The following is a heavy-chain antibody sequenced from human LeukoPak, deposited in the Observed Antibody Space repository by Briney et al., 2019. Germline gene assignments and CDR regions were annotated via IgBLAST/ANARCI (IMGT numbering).Heavy chain of an antibody. D-gene: IGHD6-13*01. V-gene: IGHV3-21*01. CDR1: GFTFSSYS. Sequence: GGSLRLSCAASGFTFSSYSMNWVLQAPGKGLEWVSSISSSSSYIYYAGSVKGRFTISRDNAKNSLYLQMNSLRGEDTAVYYCARRVAVPGTYYYGMDVWGQGTTVTVSS. CDR2: ISSSSSYI. J-gene: IGHJ6*02. CDR3: ARRVAVPGTYYYGMDV.